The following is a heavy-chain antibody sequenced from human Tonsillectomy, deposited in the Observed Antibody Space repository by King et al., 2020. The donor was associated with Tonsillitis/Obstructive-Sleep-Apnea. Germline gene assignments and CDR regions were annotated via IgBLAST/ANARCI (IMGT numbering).Heavy chain of an antibody. V-gene: IGHV4-59*01. J-gene: IGHJ6*03. Sequence: QLQESGPGLVKPSETLSLTCTVSGGSISSYYWSWIRQPPGKGLEWIGYIFYSGSTNYNPSLKSRVTISVDTSKNQFSLKLSSGTAADTAVYYCARDHCSSTSCYGNYYYMDVWGKGTTVTVSS. CDR2: IFYSGST. D-gene: IGHD2-2*01. CDR3: ARDHCSSTSCYGNYYYMDV. CDR1: GGSISSYY.